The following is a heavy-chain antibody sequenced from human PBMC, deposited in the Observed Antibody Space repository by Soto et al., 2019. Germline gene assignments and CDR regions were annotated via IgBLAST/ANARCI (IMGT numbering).Heavy chain of an antibody. Sequence: SVKVSCKASGGTFSSYAISWVRQAPGQGLEWMGGIIPIFGTANYAQKFQGRVTITADESTSTAYMELSSLRSEDTAVYYCAREVRGVTPPPYGMDVWGQGTTVTVSS. CDR2: IIPIFGTA. J-gene: IGHJ6*02. CDR3: AREVRGVTPPPYGMDV. V-gene: IGHV1-69*13. D-gene: IGHD3-10*01. CDR1: GGTFSSYA.